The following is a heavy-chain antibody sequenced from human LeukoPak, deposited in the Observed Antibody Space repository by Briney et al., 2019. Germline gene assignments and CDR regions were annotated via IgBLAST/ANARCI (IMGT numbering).Heavy chain of an antibody. CDR3: ARSWNYGDC. CDR1: AFTFSSYA. V-gene: IGHV3-30*04. D-gene: IGHD1-7*01. J-gene: IGHJ4*02. Sequence: GGSLRLSCAASAFTFSSYAMHWVRQAPGKGLEWVAVISYDGSNKYYADSVKGRFTISRDNSKNTLYLQMNSLRTEDTAVYYCARSWNYGDCWGQGTLVTVSS. CDR2: ISYDGSNK.